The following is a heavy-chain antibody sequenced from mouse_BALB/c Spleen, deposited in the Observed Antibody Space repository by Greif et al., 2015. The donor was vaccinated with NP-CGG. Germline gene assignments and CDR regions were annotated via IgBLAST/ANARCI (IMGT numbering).Heavy chain of an antibody. CDR3: NSGVGGFAY. D-gene: IGHD1-1*02. CDR1: GFNIKDYY. CDR2: IDPENGDT. J-gene: IGHJ3*01. Sequence: EVMLVESGAELVRSGASVKLSCTASGFNIKDYYMHWVKQRPEQGLEWIGWIDPENGDTEYAPKFQSKATMTADTSSNTAYLQLSSLTSEDTAVYYCNSGVGGFAYWGQGTLVTVSA. V-gene: IGHV14-4*02.